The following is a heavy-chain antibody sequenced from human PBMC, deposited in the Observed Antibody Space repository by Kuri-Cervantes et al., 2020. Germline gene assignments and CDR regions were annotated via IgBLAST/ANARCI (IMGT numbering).Heavy chain of an antibody. CDR3: AKDLHPLRDGYHWGADY. D-gene: IGHD3-16*01. V-gene: IGHV3-9*01. J-gene: IGHJ4*02. CDR1: GFTFDDYA. Sequence: GGSLRLSCAASGFTFDDYAMHWVRQAPGKGLEWVSGISWNSGSIGYADSVKGRFTISRDNAKNTLYLQMNSLRTEDTAVYYCAKDLHPLRDGYHWGADYWGQGTLVTVSS. CDR2: ISWNSGSI.